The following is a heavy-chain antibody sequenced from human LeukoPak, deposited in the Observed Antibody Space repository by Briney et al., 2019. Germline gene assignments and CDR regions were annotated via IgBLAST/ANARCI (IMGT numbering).Heavy chain of an antibody. CDR3: AKDDAWLRFGE. CDR2: ISPSGDIT. J-gene: IGHJ4*02. V-gene: IGHV3-23*01. D-gene: IGHD3-16*01. CDR1: GFTFSNYA. Sequence: PGESLRLSCAVSGFTFSNYAMNWVRQAPGKGLEWVSGISPSGDITYYVDSVKGRFTISRDNSKNTVYLEVSSLTAEDTAVYYCAKDDAWLRFGEWSQGTLVTVSS.